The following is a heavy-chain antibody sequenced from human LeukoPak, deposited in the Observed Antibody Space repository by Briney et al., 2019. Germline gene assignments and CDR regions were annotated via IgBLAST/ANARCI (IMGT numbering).Heavy chain of an antibody. D-gene: IGHD6-13*01. CDR3: AKETRYSSSWRPFDY. J-gene: IGHJ4*02. Sequence: GGSLGLSCAASGFTFNDYAMHWVRQAPGKGLEWVSLISGDGGSTYYADSVKGRFTISRDNSKNSLYLQVHSLRTEDTALYYCAKETRYSSSWRPFDYWGQGTLVTVSS. CDR2: ISGDGGST. V-gene: IGHV3-43*02. CDR1: GFTFNDYA.